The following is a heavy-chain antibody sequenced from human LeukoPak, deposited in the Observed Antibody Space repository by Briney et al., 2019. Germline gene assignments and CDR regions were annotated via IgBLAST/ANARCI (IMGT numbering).Heavy chain of an antibody. Sequence: GASVKVSCKASGYTFTSYDINWVRQATGQGLEWMGWMNPNSGNTGYAQKFQGRVTMTWNTSISTAYMELSSLRSEDTAVYYCARGPTYTNPTEIYYYYGMDVWGQGTTVTVSS. V-gene: IGHV1-8*01. CDR2: MNPNSGNT. J-gene: IGHJ6*02. CDR3: ARGPTYTNPTEIYYYYGMDV. D-gene: IGHD3-16*01. CDR1: GYTFTSYD.